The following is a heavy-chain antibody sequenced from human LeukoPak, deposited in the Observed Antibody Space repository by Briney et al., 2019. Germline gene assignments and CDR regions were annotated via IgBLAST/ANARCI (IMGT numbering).Heavy chain of an antibody. V-gene: IGHV4-34*01. CDR2: INHSGST. D-gene: IGHD3-22*01. CDR1: GGSFSGYY. CDR3: ARGHYYDSSGYYSPYGMDV. Sequence: SETLSLTCAVYGGSFSGYYWSWIRQPPGKGLEWIGEINHSGSTNYNPSLKSRVTISVDTSKNQFSLKLSSVTAADTAVYYCARGHYYDSSGYYSPYGMDVWGQGATVTVSS. J-gene: IGHJ6*02.